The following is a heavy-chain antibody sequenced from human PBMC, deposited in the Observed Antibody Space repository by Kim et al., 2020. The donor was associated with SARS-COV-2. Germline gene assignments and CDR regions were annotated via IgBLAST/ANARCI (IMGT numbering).Heavy chain of an antibody. CDR3: AKDRRPSELELRGGGHYYYYGMDV. V-gene: IGHV3-30*18. CDR1: GFTFSSYG. J-gene: IGHJ6*02. Sequence: GGSLRLSCAASGFTFSSYGMHWVRQAPGKGLEWVAFISYDGSNKYYADSVKGRFTISRDNSKNTLYLQMNSLRAEDTAVYYCAKDRRPSELELRGGGHYYYYGMDVWGQGTTVTVSS. D-gene: IGHD1-7*01. CDR2: ISYDGSNK.